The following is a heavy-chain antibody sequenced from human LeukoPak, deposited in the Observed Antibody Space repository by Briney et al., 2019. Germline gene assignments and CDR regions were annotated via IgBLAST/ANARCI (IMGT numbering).Heavy chain of an antibody. D-gene: IGHD2-21*01. V-gene: IGHV3-74*01. CDR2: INNDGSST. CDR1: GFVFSNFV. J-gene: IGHJ4*02. Sequence: GGSLRLSCAASGFVFSNFVMHWVRQAPGKGLVWVSRINNDGSSTSYADSVKGRFTISRDNAKNTLYLQINSLRAEDTAVYYCARDDSRGFAYWGQGTLVTVSS. CDR3: ARDDSRGFAY.